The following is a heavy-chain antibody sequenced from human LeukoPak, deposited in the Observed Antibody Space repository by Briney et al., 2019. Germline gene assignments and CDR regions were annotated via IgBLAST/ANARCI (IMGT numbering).Heavy chain of an antibody. J-gene: IGHJ4*02. CDR2: IKRKTDGGTA. Sequence: GGSLRLSCAASGFTFSHAWMSWVRQAPGKGLEWVGRIKRKTDGGTADHAAPVKGGFTISRDDSKNTLYLQMNSLKTEDTAVYYCTTVTDGGLDYWGQGTLVTVSS. CDR3: TTVTDGGLDY. V-gene: IGHV3-15*01. CDR1: GFTFSHAW.